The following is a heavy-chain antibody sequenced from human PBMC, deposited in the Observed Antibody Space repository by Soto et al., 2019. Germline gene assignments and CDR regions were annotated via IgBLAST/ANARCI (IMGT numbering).Heavy chain of an antibody. Sequence: ASVKVSCKVSGYTLTELSMHWVRQAPGKGLEWMGGFDPEDGETVYAQKFQGRVTMTEDTSTDTAYMELSSLRSEDTAVYYCATVPTLQLWSRGFDCWGQGTLVTVSS. J-gene: IGHJ4*02. CDR1: GYTLTELS. CDR3: ATVPTLQLWSRGFDC. D-gene: IGHD5-18*01. V-gene: IGHV1-24*01. CDR2: FDPEDGET.